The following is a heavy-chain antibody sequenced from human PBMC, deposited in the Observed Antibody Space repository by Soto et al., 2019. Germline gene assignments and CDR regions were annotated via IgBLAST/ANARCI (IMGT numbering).Heavy chain of an antibody. D-gene: IGHD3-9*01. V-gene: IGHV4-59*01. CDR2: IYYSGST. Sequence: SETLSLTCTVSGGSISSYYWSWIRQPPGKGLEWIGYIYYSGSTNYNPSLKSRVTISVDTSKNQFSLKLSSVTAADTAVYYCAREVRGYDILTGYYTRGYYGMDVWGQGTTVTSP. CDR1: GGSISSYY. CDR3: AREVRGYDILTGYYTRGYYGMDV. J-gene: IGHJ6*02.